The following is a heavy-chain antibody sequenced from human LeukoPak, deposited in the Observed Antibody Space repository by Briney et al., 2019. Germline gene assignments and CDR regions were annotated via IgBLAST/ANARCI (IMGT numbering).Heavy chain of an antibody. CDR3: ARHYTANGSGWYVYYYYGMDV. CDR2: IYHSGST. J-gene: IGHJ6*02. V-gene: IGHV4-39*01. D-gene: IGHD6-19*01. CDR1: GGSISSSSYY. Sequence: PSETLSLTCTVSGGSISSSSYYWGWIRQPPGKGLEWIGSIYHSGSTYYNPSLKSRVTISVDTSKNQFSLKLSSVTAADTAVYYCARHYTANGSGWYVYYYYGMDVWGQGTTVTVSS.